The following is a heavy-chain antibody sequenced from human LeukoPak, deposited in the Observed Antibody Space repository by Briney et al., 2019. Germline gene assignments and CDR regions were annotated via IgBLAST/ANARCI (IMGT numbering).Heavy chain of an antibody. Sequence: PGRSQRLSCAASGFTFSSYGMHWVRQAPGKGLEWVAVISYDGSNKYYADSVKGRFTISRDNSKNTLYLQMNSLRAEDTAVYYCAKLYCSSTSCTDYWGQGTLVTVSS. D-gene: IGHD2-2*01. CDR1: GFTFSSYG. J-gene: IGHJ4*02. V-gene: IGHV3-30*18. CDR3: AKLYCSSTSCTDY. CDR2: ISYDGSNK.